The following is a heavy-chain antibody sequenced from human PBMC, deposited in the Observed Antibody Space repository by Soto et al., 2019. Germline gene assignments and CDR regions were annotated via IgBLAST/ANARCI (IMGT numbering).Heavy chain of an antibody. J-gene: IGHJ3*02. Sequence: PGGSLRLSCAASGFTFSSYSMNWVRQAPGKGLEWVSSISSSSSYIYYADSVKGRFTISRDTAKNSLYLQMNSLRAEDTAVYYCAREVAVAGSGAFDIWGQGTMVTV. V-gene: IGHV3-21*01. CDR1: GFTFSSYS. D-gene: IGHD6-19*01. CDR2: ISSSSSYI. CDR3: AREVAVAGSGAFDI.